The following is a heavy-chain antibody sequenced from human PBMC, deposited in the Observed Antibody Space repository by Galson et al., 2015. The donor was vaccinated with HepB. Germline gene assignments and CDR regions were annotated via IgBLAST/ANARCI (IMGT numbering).Heavy chain of an antibody. V-gene: IGHV3-23*01. CDR1: GFTFSTYA. J-gene: IGHJ4*02. Sequence: SLRLSCAASGFTFSTYAMSWVRQAPGKGLEWVSAISGSGGNTYYADSVKGRFTISRDNSKNTLYLEINSLRADGTAVYYCANPIRNWNVRLWGQGTLVTVSS. CDR2: ISGSGGNT. CDR3: ANPIRNWNVRL. D-gene: IGHD1-1*01.